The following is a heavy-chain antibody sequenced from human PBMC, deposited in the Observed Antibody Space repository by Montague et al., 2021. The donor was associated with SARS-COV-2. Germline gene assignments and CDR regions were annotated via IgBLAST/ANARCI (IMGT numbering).Heavy chain of an antibody. Sequence: SLRLSCAASGFTVSSNYMSWARQAPGKGLERVSVIYSGGSTYYADSVKGRFTIPRHNSKNTLYLQMNSLRAEDTAVYYCARDLTYGSGRSYYYYGMDVWGQGTTVTVSS. CDR2: IYSGGST. J-gene: IGHJ6*02. CDR3: ARDLTYGSGRSYYYYGMDV. D-gene: IGHD3-10*01. CDR1: GFTVSSNY. V-gene: IGHV3-53*04.